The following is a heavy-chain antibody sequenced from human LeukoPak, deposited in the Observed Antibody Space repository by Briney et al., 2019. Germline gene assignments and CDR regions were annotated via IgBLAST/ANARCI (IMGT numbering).Heavy chain of an antibody. J-gene: IGHJ6*02. D-gene: IGHD3-10*01. CDR3: ATYHSGSRYHYYGMDV. V-gene: IGHV1-24*01. CDR1: GYTLTELS. Sequence: ASVKVSCKVSGYTLTELSMHWVRQVPGKGLEWTGGFDPEDGETIYAQKFQGRVTMTEDTSTDTAYMELSSLRSEDTAVYYCATYHSGSRYHYYGMDVWGQGTTVTVSS. CDR2: FDPEDGET.